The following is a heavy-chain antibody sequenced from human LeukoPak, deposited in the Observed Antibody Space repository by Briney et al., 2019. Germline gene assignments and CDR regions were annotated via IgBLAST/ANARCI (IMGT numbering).Heavy chain of an antibody. CDR3: ARENRLHMVRGVIRDWFDP. V-gene: IGHV4-59*01. CDR1: GGSISSYY. J-gene: IGHJ5*02. D-gene: IGHD3-10*01. CDR2: IYYSGST. Sequence: PSETLSLTCTVSGGSISSYYWSWIRQPPGKGLEWIGYIYYSGSTNYNPSLKSRVTISVDTSKNQFSLKLSSVTAADTAVYYCARENRLHMVRGVIRDWFDPWGQGTLVTVSS.